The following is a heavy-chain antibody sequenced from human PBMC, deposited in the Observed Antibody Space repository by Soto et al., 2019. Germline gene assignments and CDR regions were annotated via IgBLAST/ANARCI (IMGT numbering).Heavy chain of an antibody. D-gene: IGHD3-16*02. CDR1: GFTFSSYV. CDR2: ITTSGDNA. CDR3: AKRRSFGGVIAGSGV. Sequence: EVQLLESGGGLVQPGGSLRHSCAAAGFTFSSYVMYWVRQAPGKGLEWVSSITTSGDNAYYADSVRGRFSISRDNSKYTLYLHMNSLRGEDTAVYYCAKRRSFGGVIAGSGVWGQGALVTVSS. J-gene: IGHJ4*02. V-gene: IGHV3-23*01.